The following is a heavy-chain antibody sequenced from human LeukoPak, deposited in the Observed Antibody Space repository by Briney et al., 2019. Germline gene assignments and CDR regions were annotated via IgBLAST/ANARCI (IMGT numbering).Heavy chain of an antibody. D-gene: IGHD3-16*02. Sequence: GGSLRLSCAASEFTFDAYAMNWVRQAPGNVLEWISLISGDGGSAYYADSVKGRFTISRDNCKTSLYLQMNSLRTEDTALYYCANTVITDYWGQGTLVTVSS. J-gene: IGHJ4*02. CDR3: ANTVITDY. V-gene: IGHV3-43*02. CDR2: ISGDGGSA. CDR1: EFTFDAYA.